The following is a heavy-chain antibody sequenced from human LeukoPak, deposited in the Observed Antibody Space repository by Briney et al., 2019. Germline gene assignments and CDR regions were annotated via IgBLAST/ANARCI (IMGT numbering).Heavy chain of an antibody. CDR3: VRDLSTTRDS. Sequence: PGGSLILSCAASELTVSGDFIYWVRQAPGKGLEWVSSIYGDGGTYYADSVKGRRTISRDNSKNTVYLHMNSLRAEDTGIYYCVRDLSTTRDSWGQGIPVTVSS. CDR1: ELTVSGDF. CDR2: IYGDGGT. J-gene: IGHJ5*01. V-gene: IGHV3-66*01. D-gene: IGHD1-1*01.